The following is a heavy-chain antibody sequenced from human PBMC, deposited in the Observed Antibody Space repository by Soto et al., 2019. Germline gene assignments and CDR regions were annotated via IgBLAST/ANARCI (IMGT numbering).Heavy chain of an antibody. CDR1: GFTFSSYW. J-gene: IGHJ4*02. V-gene: IGHV3-74*01. CDR3: IRAYDY. CDR2: INSDGSST. Sequence: EVQLVESGGDLVQPGGSLRLSCAASGFTFSSYWMHWVRQAPGKGLVWVSRINSDGSSTNYADSVKGRFTISRDNAKNTLNLQRHNLSAEDTAVYYCIRAYDYWGQGTLVTVSA.